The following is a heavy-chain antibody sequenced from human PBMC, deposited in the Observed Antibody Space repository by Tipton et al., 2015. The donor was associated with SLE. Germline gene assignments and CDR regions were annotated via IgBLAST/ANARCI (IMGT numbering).Heavy chain of an antibody. V-gene: IGHV3-48*01. D-gene: IGHD6-19*01. Sequence: SLRLSCAASGFTFSSYNMNWVRQAPGKGLEWVSYISTTGNTIYYADSVKGRFTISRDNAKNSLFLQMNSLRAEDTAVYYCARDGSGWSITWGQGTLVTVSS. J-gene: IGHJ5*02. CDR2: ISTTGNTI. CDR3: ARDGSGWSIT. CDR1: GFTFSSYN.